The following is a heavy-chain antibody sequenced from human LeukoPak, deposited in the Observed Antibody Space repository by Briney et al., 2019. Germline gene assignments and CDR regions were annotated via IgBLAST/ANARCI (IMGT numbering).Heavy chain of an antibody. CDR3: TRAPHPRCSSSGCYLDY. CDR2: IQAKAYGGAT. V-gene: IGHV3-49*04. J-gene: IGHJ4*02. D-gene: IGHD2-2*01. CDR1: GFTFGDYA. Sequence: GGYLRLYCSTSGFTFGDYAMSWVRQAPGKGLEGVGFIQAKAYGGATKYAASVNGRFSISRDDSQSIANLQMNDLKTEDTAVYYCTRAPHPRCSSSGCYLDYWGQGTLVTVSS.